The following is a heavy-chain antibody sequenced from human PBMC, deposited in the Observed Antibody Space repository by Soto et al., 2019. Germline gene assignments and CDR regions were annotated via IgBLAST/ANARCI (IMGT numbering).Heavy chain of an antibody. D-gene: IGHD3-3*01. J-gene: IGHJ6*03. V-gene: IGHV3-23*01. CDR3: AKSYDFWSGLYYYYYMDV. Sequence: GGSLRLSCAASGFTFSSYAMSWVRQAPGKGLEWVSAISGSGGSTYYVDSVKGRFTISRDNSKNTLYLQMNSLRAEDTAVYYCAKSYDFWSGLYYYYYMDVWGKGTTVTVSS. CDR2: ISGSGGST. CDR1: GFTFSSYA.